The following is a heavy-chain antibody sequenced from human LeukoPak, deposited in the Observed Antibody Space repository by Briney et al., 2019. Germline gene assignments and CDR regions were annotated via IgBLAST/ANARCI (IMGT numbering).Heavy chain of an antibody. J-gene: IGHJ4*02. Sequence: ASVKVSCKASGYTFTSYDINWVRQATGQGLEWMGWINPNSGGTNYAQKFQGRVTMTRDTSISTAYMELSRLRSDDTAVYYCAREVVPAAMGYWGQGTLVTVSS. CDR3: AREVVPAAMGY. CDR1: GYTFTSYD. CDR2: INPNSGGT. V-gene: IGHV1-2*02. D-gene: IGHD2-2*01.